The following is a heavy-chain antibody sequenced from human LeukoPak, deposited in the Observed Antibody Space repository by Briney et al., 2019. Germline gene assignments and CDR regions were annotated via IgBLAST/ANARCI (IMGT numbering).Heavy chain of an antibody. CDR1: GYSISSGYY. J-gene: IGHJ4*02. CDR2: IYHSGST. D-gene: IGHD5-18*01. V-gene: IGHV4-38-2*02. CDR3: ARDGRRGYSYGYYFDY. Sequence: SETLSLTCAVSGYSISSGYYWGWIRQPPGKGLEWIGSIYHSGSTYYNPSLKSRVTISVDTSKNQFSLKLSSVTAADTAVYYCARDGRRGYSYGYYFDYWGQGTLVTVSS.